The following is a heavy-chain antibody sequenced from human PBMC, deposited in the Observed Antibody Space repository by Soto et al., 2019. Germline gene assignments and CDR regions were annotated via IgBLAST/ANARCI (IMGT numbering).Heavy chain of an antibody. Sequence: GGSLRLSCAASGFTFSSYVMHWVRQAPGKGLEWVADISYDGRKKYYADSVKGRFTISRDNSKNTLYLQMNSLRAEDTAVYYCARDREVAAAGRTSHLMDVWGQGTTVTVSS. J-gene: IGHJ6*02. V-gene: IGHV3-30*03. CDR3: ARDREVAAAGRTSHLMDV. CDR1: GFTFSSYV. CDR2: ISYDGRKK. D-gene: IGHD6-13*01.